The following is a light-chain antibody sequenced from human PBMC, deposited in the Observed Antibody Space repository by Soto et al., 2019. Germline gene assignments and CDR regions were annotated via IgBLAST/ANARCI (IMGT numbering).Light chain of an antibody. CDR2: GAS. V-gene: IGKV3-11*01. Sequence: EIVLTQSPATLSLSPGERATLSCRASQSVSSYLAWYQQKPGQAPRLLIFGASYRATGIPARFTGSGSGTDFTLTISSLEPEDFAVYYCQQYGASPFTFGPGTRVEI. CDR1: QSVSSY. CDR3: QQYGASPFT. J-gene: IGKJ3*01.